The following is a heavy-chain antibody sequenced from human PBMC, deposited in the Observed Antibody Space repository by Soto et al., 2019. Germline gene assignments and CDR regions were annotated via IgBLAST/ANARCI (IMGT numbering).Heavy chain of an antibody. J-gene: IGHJ6*02. V-gene: IGHV1-69*01. CDR3: ARDVGPMYTRYYYYGMDV. CDR1: GGTFSSYA. D-gene: IGHD1-20*01. Sequence: QVQLVQSGAEVKKPGSSVKVSCKASGGTFSSYAISWVRQAPGQGLEWMGGIIPIFGTANYAQKFQGRVTITADESTSTAYMELSSLRSEDTAVYYCARDVGPMYTRYYYYGMDVWGQGTTVTVSS. CDR2: IIPIFGTA.